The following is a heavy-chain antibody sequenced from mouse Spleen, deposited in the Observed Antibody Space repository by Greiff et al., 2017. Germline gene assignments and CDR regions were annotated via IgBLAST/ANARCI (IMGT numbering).Heavy chain of an antibody. CDR3: ARCPLYYDYDGVYYAMDY. J-gene: IGHJ4*01. Sequence: QVQLQQSGPELVKPGASVKISCKASGYAFSSSWMNWVKQRPGKGLEWIGRIYPGDGDTNYNGKFKGKATLTADKSSSTAYMQLSSLTSEDSAVYFCARCPLYYDYDGVYYAMDYWGQGTSVTVSS. V-gene: IGHV1-82*01. D-gene: IGHD2-4*01. CDR1: GYAFSSSW. CDR2: IYPGDGDT.